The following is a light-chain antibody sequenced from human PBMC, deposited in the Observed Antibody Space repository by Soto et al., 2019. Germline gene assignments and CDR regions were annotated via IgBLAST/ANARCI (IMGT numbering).Light chain of an antibody. V-gene: IGLV2-23*02. CDR2: GVT. CDR3: CSYAGFSTYV. CDR1: SSDIGVYDL. Sequence: QSALTQPASVSGSPGQSISISCTGTSSDIGVYDLVSWYRQHPGKAPKLIIYGVTKRPLGVSDRFSGSKSGNTASLTISGLQAEDEADYYCCSYAGFSTYVFGSGTKLTVL. J-gene: IGLJ1*01.